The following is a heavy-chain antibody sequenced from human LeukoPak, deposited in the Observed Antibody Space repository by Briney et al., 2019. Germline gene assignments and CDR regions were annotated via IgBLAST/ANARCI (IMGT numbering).Heavy chain of an antibody. J-gene: IGHJ3*02. CDR2: IKQDGSKK. CDR1: GITFSTDW. D-gene: IGHD1-26*01. V-gene: IGHV3-7*01. Sequence: GGSLRLSCAASGITFSTDWMTWVRQAPGKGLEWVANIKQDGSKKYYVDSVVGRFTISTDNTKNSLYLQMNSLRAEDTAVYYCARDFSPHYGGTYYDGFDIWGQGTMVTVSS. CDR3: ARDFSPHYGGTYYDGFDI.